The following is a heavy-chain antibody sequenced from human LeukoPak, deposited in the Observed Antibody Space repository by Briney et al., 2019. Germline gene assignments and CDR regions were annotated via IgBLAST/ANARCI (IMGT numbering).Heavy chain of an antibody. J-gene: IGHJ4*02. D-gene: IGHD4-17*01. CDR3: ARWDGDYYFDY. CDR1: GGSISSYY. Sequence: PSETLSLTCTVSGGSISSYYWSWIRQPPGKGLEWIGYIYYSGSTNYNPSLKSRVTISVDTSKNQFSLKLSSVTAAGTAVYYCARWDGDYYFDYWGQGTLVTVSS. CDR2: IYYSGST. V-gene: IGHV4-59*01.